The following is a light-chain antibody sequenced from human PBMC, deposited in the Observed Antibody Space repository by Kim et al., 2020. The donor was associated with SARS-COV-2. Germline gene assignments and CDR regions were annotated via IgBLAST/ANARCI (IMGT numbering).Light chain of an antibody. CDR2: DAS. Sequence: SIFLAGFLQRPGRPPEPLIYDASSLKDGVPSRFTAGGSGTDFTLTITSLQPEDSATYYCQQYFSYPLTLGGGTKVDIK. CDR1: SIF. J-gene: IGKJ4*01. CDR3: QQYFSYPLT. V-gene: IGKV1-16*01.